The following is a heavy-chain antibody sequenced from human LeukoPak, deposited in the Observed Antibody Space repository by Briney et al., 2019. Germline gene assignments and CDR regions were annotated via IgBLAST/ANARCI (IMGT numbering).Heavy chain of an antibody. J-gene: IGHJ5*02. CDR2: IYYSGST. Sequence: KSSETLSLTCTVSGGSISSGGYYWSWIRQHPGKGLEWIGYIYYSGSTDYNPSLKSRVTISVDMSKNQFSLKLSSVTAADTAVYYCARVDSSGWYDGGWFDPWGQGTLVTVSS. CDR1: GGSISSGGYY. V-gene: IGHV4-31*03. CDR3: ARVDSSGWYDGGWFDP. D-gene: IGHD6-19*01.